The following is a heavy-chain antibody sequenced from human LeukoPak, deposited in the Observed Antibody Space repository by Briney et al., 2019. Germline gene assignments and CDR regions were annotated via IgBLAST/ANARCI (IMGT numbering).Heavy chain of an antibody. CDR1: GFTFSSYW. D-gene: IGHD3-16*01. CDR3: VRDVWGDRDGYFDN. J-gene: IGHJ4*02. Sequence: PGRSLRLSCAASGFTFSSYWMHWVRQAPGKGLVWVSRINTDGRSASYAESVKGRFTVSRDNAKNTLSLQMNSLGPEDTAVYYCVRDVWGDRDGYFDNWGRGTLVTVSS. V-gene: IGHV3-74*01. CDR2: INTDGRSA.